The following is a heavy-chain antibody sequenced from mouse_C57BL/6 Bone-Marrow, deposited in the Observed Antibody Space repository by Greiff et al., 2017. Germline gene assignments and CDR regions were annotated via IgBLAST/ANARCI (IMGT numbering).Heavy chain of an antibody. D-gene: IGHD3-2*02. CDR1: GYSFTDYY. Sequence: VQLQQSGPELVKPGASVKISCKASGYSFTDYYMNWVKQSNGKSLEWIGVINPNYGTTSYNQKFKGKATLTVDQSSSTAYMQLNSLTSEDSAVDYWATKTAQARDYAMDYWGQGTSVTVSS. J-gene: IGHJ4*01. V-gene: IGHV1-39*01. CDR2: INPNYGTT. CDR3: ATKTAQARDYAMDY.